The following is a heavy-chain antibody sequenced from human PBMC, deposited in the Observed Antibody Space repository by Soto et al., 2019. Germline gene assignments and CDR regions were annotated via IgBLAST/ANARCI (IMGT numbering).Heavy chain of an antibody. V-gene: IGHV5-51*01. CDR1: GYSFTTYW. CDR2: IFPSDSDT. D-gene: IGHD3-10*01. Sequence: PGESLKISCKGSGYSFTTYWIGWVRQMPGKGLEWMGIIFPSDSDTRYSPSFQGQVTISADKSINTAYLQWNSLKASDTAMYYCARNPNFDYWGQGIQVNVSS. J-gene: IGHJ4*02. CDR3: ARNPNFDY.